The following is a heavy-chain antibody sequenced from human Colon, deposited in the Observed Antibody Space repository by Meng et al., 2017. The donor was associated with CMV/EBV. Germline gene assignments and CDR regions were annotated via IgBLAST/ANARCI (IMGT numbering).Heavy chain of an antibody. V-gene: IGHV3-30*02. CDR3: ARKSTVFGVAGEEAFDV. CDR1: EFTSISYG. Sequence: GGFLRSSGVALEFTSISYGMHWVGQAPGKGLGWVACIRHDGSNTYYADSVRGRVSISRDNSNNTVSLQVNDLKAEDTAVYYCARKSTVFGVAGEEAFDVWGQGTVVTVSS. J-gene: IGHJ3*01. D-gene: IGHD3-3*01. CDR2: IRHDGSNT.